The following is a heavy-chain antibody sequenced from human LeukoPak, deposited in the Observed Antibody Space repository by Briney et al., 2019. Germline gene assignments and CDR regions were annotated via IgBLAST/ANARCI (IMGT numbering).Heavy chain of an antibody. D-gene: IGHD4-11*01. Sequence: GGSLTLSCSASGFTVITNAMSWVRQAPGKGREWVSAIRGGYTSATDYAASVKGRFSICRDNYDSTLYLEMNSLRAEDTALYYCAKARAAYNNYWFDRWGEGTLLTVSA. CDR3: AKARAAYNNYWFDR. J-gene: IGHJ5*02. V-gene: IGHV3-23*01. CDR1: GFTVITNA. CDR2: IRGGYTSAT.